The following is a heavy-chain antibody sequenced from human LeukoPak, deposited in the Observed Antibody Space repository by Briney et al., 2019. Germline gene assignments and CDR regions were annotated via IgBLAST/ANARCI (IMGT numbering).Heavy chain of an antibody. J-gene: IGHJ5*02. CDR1: GGSISSYY. D-gene: IGHD2-15*01. Sequence: SETLSLTCTVSGGSISSYYWSWIRQPPGKGLEWIGYIYYSGSTNYNPSLKSRVTISVDTSKNQFSLKLSSVTAADTAVYYCARRVVVVAATHWFDPWGQGTLVTVSS. CDR2: IYYSGST. CDR3: ARRVVVVAATHWFDP. V-gene: IGHV4-59*01.